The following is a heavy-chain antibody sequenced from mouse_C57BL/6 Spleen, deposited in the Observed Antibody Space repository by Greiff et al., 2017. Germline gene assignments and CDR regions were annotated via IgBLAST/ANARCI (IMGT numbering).Heavy chain of an antibody. CDR1: GYAFSSYW. V-gene: IGHV1-80*01. Sequence: VQLQQSGAELVKPGASVKISCKASGYAFSSYWMNWVKQRPGKGLEWIGQIYPGDGDTNYNGKFKGKATLTADKSSSTAYMQLSSLTSEDSAVYFCARRGGYYDAMDYWGQGTSVTVSS. D-gene: IGHD2-2*01. CDR3: ARRGGYYDAMDY. J-gene: IGHJ4*01. CDR2: IYPGDGDT.